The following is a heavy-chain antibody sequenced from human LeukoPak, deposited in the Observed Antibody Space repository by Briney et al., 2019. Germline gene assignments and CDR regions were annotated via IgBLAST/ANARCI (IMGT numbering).Heavy chain of an antibody. CDR3: ARDLGGYWVFDY. CDR2: INPSGDST. CDR1: GYTFTSYG. V-gene: IGHV1-46*01. D-gene: IGHD2-8*02. Sequence: ASVKVSCKASGYTFTSYGISWVRQAPGQGLEWMGIINPSGDSTGYAQKFQGRVTVTKDVSTYTLYMELSSLTSEDTAVYYCARDLGGYWVFDYWGQGTLVTVSS. J-gene: IGHJ4*02.